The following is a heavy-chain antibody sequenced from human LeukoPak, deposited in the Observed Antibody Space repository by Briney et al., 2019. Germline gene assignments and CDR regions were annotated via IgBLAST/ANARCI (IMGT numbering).Heavy chain of an antibody. V-gene: IGHV3-11*04. D-gene: IGHD3-22*01. J-gene: IGHJ3*02. CDR1: GFTFSDYY. CDR3: ARSYDSSGYQYDAFDI. CDR2: ISSSGSTI. Sequence: PGGSLRLSCAASGFTFSDYYMSWIRQAPGKGLEWVSYISSSGSTIYYADSVKGRFTISRDNAKNSLYLQMNSLRAEDTAVYYCARSYDSSGYQYDAFDIWGQGTMVTVSS.